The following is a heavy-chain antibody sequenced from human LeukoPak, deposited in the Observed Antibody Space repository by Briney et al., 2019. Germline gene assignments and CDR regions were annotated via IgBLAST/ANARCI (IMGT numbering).Heavy chain of an antibody. Sequence: SETLSLTCAVYGGSFSGYYWSWIRQPPGKGLEWIGEINHSGSTNYNPSLKSRVTISVDTSKNQFSLKLSSVPAADPAVYYCARVGPVPPYGMDVGAQGPTVTVPS. V-gene: IGHV4-34*01. J-gene: IGHJ6*02. D-gene: IGHD4-17*01. CDR2: INHSGST. CDR3: ARVGPVPPYGMDV. CDR1: GGSFSGYY.